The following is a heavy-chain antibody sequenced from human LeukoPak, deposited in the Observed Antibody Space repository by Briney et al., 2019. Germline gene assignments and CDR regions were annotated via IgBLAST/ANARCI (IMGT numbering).Heavy chain of an antibody. CDR3: AKTVSGSYSYQGGDY. V-gene: IGHV3-23*01. CDR1: GFTFSSYA. J-gene: IGHJ4*02. Sequence: GGSLRLSCAASGFTFSSYALSWVRQAPGKGLEWVSAINGSGENTNYADSVKGRFTMSRDNSRNMLYLQMNSLRDEDTAKYYCAKTVSGSYSYQGGDYWGQGTLVTVSS. CDR2: INGSGENT. D-gene: IGHD3-16*02.